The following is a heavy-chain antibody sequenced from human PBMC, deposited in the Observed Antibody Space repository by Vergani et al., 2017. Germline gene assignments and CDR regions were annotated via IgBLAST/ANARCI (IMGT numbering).Heavy chain of an antibody. Sequence: EVQLVESGGGLVKPGGSLRLSCAASGFTFSSYSMNWVRQAPGKGLGWVSSISSSSSYIYYADSVKGRFTISRDNAKNSLYLQMNSLRAEDTAVYYCARAGGEYGDYFDYWGQGTLVTVSS. D-gene: IGHD3-16*01. CDR2: ISSSSSYI. CDR3: ARAGGEYGDYFDY. CDR1: GFTFSSYS. V-gene: IGHV3-21*01. J-gene: IGHJ4*02.